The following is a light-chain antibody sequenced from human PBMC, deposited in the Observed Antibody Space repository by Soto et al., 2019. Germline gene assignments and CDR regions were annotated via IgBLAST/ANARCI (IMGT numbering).Light chain of an antibody. J-gene: IGKJ5*01. V-gene: IGKV3-15*01. Sequence: ERVMTQSPDTLSVSPGERATLSCRASQSVGSNLAWYRQKPGQATRLLIYGISVRVTGVPARFTGSGSETEFTLTISSLQSEDFATYYSQQYNQWQLSFGQGTRLEIK. CDR1: QSVGSN. CDR3: QQYNQWQLS. CDR2: GIS.